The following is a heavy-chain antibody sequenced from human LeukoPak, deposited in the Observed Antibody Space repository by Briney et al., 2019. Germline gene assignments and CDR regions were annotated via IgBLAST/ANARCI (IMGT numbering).Heavy chain of an antibody. CDR3: ARGSYYDGDGYYSILYPFDY. Sequence: SETLSLTCAVYGGSFSGYYWSWIRQPPGKGLEWIGEINHSGSTNYNPSLKSRVTISVDTSKNQFSLKLSSVTAADTAVYYCARGSYYDGDGYYSILYPFDYWGQGTLVTVSS. D-gene: IGHD3-22*01. CDR2: INHSGST. V-gene: IGHV4-34*01. J-gene: IGHJ4*02. CDR1: GGSFSGYY.